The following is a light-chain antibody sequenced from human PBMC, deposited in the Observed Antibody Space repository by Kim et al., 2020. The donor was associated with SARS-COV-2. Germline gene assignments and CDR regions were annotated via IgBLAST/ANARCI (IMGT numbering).Light chain of an antibody. J-gene: IGLJ1*01. Sequence: SYELTQPPSVSVSPGQTASITCSGYKLGDKYVSWYQQKPGQSPGVVIYQDNQRPSGIPERFSGSNPGNTATLTISGTQAMDEADYYCQAWDSSTHNYVFG. CDR3: QAWDSSTHNYV. CDR2: QDN. V-gene: IGLV3-1*01. CDR1: KLGDKY.